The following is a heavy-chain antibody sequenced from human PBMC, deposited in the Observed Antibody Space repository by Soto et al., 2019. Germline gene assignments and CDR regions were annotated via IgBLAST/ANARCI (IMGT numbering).Heavy chain of an antibody. D-gene: IGHD3-3*01. CDR3: ARDGSGTDWYTRDY. CDR2: MFHSGRT. V-gene: IGHV4-59*01. J-gene: IGHJ4*02. Sequence: SETLSLTCTDSGDSISRYYWGWIRQSPDKGLEWIGSMFHSGRTNYNPSLKSRVTMSLDTSKNQFSLKLSSVTAVDTAVYYCARDGSGTDWYTRDYWGQGAPVSLSS. CDR1: GDSISRYY.